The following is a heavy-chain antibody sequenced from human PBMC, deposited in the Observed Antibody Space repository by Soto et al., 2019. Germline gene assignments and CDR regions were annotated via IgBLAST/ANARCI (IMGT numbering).Heavy chain of an antibody. D-gene: IGHD2-15*01. CDR2: ISHTGRT. J-gene: IGHJ4*02. Sequence: LSLTCRVSGSSITNSFYWGRIRQSPEKGLEWIGSISHTGRTSYNPSLKSRVSISVDTSKNQFSLTLTSVTAADTAVYYCARDPANLALAVAYFDSWGQGTLVTVSS. CDR3: ARDPANLALAVAYFDS. CDR1: GSSITNSFY. V-gene: IGHV4-38-2*02.